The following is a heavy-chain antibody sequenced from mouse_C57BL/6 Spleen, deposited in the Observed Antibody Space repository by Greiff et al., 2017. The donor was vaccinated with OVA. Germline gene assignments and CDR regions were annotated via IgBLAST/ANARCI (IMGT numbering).Heavy chain of an antibody. CDR3: AVRGTAQVYYFDY. CDR2: IDPSDSYT. J-gene: IGHJ2*01. D-gene: IGHD3-2*02. V-gene: IGHV1-69*01. Sequence: QVQLQQPGAELVMPGASVKLSCKASGYTFTSYWMHWVKQRPGQGLEWIGEIDPSDSYTNYNQKFKGKSTLTVDKSSSTAYMQLSSLTSEDSAVYYCAVRGTAQVYYFDYWGQGTTLTVSS. CDR1: GYTFTSYW.